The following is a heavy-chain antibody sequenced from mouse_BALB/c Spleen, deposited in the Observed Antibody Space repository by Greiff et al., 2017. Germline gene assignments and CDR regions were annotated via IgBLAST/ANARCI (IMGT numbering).Heavy chain of an antibody. CDR2: INPYNDGT. D-gene: IGHD2-3*01. CDR1: GYTFTSYV. CDR3: ARTDGYYSEWFAY. J-gene: IGHJ3*01. Sequence: VQLQQSGPELVKPGASVKMSCKASGYTFTSYVMNWVKQKPGQGLEWIGYINPYNDGTKYNEKFKGKATLTSDKSSSTAYMELSSLTSEDSAVYNCARTDGYYSEWFAYWGQGTLVTVSA. V-gene: IGHV1-14*01.